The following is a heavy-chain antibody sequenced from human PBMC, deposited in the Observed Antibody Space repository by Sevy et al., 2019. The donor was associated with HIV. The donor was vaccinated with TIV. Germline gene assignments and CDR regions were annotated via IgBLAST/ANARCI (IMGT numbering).Heavy chain of an antibody. CDR1: GFTFSNYW. J-gene: IGHJ6*02. CDR3: ARDCNSASCLWGLDV. V-gene: IGHV3-7*03. CDR2: IKRDGSEK. Sequence: GGSLRLSCAASGFTFSNYWMTWVRQAPGKGLEWVANIKRDGSEKYYVPSVKGRFTISRDNAKNSLYMQMNSLRAEDTAVYYCARDCNSASCLWGLDVWGQGTTVTVSS. D-gene: IGHD2-2*01.